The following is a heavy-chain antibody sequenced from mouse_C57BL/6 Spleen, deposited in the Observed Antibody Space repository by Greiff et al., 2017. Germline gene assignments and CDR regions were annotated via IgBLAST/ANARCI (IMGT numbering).Heavy chain of an antibody. CDR1: GYTFTDYN. Sequence: VQLKESGPELVKPGASVKMSCKASGYTFTDYNMHWVKQSHGKSLEWIGYINPNNGGTSYNQKFKGKATLTVNKSSSTAYMELRSLTSEDSAVYYCASCRGYYGSSYDAMDYWGQGTSVTVSS. CDR2: INPNNGGT. D-gene: IGHD1-1*01. J-gene: IGHJ4*01. V-gene: IGHV1-22*01. CDR3: ASCRGYYGSSYDAMDY.